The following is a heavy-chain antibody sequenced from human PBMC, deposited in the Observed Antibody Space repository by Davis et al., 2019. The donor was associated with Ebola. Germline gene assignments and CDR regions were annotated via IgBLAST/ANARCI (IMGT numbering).Heavy chain of an antibody. CDR3: ARDRGQQLESYYYYYGMDV. CDR2: ISSSSSYI. Sequence: GGSLRLSCAASGFTFSSYSMNWVRQAPGKGLEWVSSISSSSSYIYYADSVKGRFTISRDNAKNSLYLQMNSLRDEDTAVYYCARDRGQQLESYYYYYGMDVWGQGTTVTVSS. D-gene: IGHD6-13*01. J-gene: IGHJ6*02. V-gene: IGHV3-21*01. CDR1: GFTFSSYS.